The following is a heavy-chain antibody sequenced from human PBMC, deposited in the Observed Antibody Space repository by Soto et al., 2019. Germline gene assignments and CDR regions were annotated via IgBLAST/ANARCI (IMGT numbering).Heavy chain of an antibody. J-gene: IGHJ6*03. D-gene: IGHD1-7*01. Sequence: ASVKVSCKASGYTFTGYYMHWVRQAPGQGLEWMGWINPNSGGTNYAQKFQGWVTMTRDTSISTAYMELSRLRSDDTAVYYCAKKGQALELPRIYYYYMDVWGKGTTVTVSS. CDR3: AKKGQALELPRIYYYYMDV. CDR2: INPNSGGT. V-gene: IGHV1-2*04. CDR1: GYTFTGYY.